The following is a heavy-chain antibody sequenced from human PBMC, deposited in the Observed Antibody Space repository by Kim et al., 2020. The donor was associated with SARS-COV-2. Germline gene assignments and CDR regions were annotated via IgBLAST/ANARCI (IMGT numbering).Heavy chain of an antibody. J-gene: IGHJ4*02. Sequence: GGSLRLSCAASGYTFSDYGMNWVRQAPGNGLEWVSSISRSSDDIYYADSVKGRFTISRDNARNSLFLQMNSLRAEDTAVYYCSRAHLYYYDTSGYKGDFDSWGQRTLVTVPS. CDR2: ISRSSDDI. CDR3: SRAHLYYYDTSGYKGDFDS. V-gene: IGHV3-21*01. CDR1: GYTFSDYG. D-gene: IGHD3-22*01.